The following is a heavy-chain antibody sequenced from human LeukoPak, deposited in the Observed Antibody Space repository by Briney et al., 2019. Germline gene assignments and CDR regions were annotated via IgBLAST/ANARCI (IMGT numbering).Heavy chain of an antibody. V-gene: IGHV4-4*07. CDR2: IYTSGST. Sequence: SETLSLTCTVSGGSISSYYWSWIRQPAGKGLEWVGRIYTSGSTNYNPSLKSRVTMSVDTSKNQFSLKLSSVTAEDTAVYYCARDHSSSWYWFDPWGQGTLATVS. CDR1: GGSISSYY. D-gene: IGHD6-13*01. CDR3: ARDHSSSWYWFDP. J-gene: IGHJ5*02.